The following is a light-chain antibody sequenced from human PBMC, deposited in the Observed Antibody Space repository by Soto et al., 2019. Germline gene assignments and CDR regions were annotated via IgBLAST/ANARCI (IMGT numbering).Light chain of an antibody. CDR2: DAS. J-gene: IGKJ4*02. Sequence: EIVLTQSPATRSLSPGERATLSCRASQSVSSYLAWYQQKPGQAPRLLIYDASNRATGIPARFSGSGSGTDFTLTISSLEPEDFAVYYCQQRSNWPPLTFGGGPKVEIK. V-gene: IGKV3-11*01. CDR1: QSVSSY. CDR3: QQRSNWPPLT.